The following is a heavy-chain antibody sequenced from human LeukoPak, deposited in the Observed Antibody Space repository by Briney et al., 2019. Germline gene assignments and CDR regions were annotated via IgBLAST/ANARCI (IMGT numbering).Heavy chain of an antibody. Sequence: GASVTLSCTASGYTFTSYGDNWVRQAPGPGLEWMGWISGYNGNTEYTQKLQGRVTMTTATSKTTAYMELRSLRSDDTAGYYCARGPTYYYDSSGYYSIGPFDYWGQGTLVTVSS. D-gene: IGHD3-22*01. J-gene: IGHJ4*02. CDR1: GYTFTSYG. CDR2: ISGYNGNT. V-gene: IGHV1-18*01. CDR3: ARGPTYYYDSSGYYSIGPFDY.